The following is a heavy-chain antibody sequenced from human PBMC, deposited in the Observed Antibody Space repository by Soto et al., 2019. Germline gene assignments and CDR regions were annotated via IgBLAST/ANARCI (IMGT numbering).Heavy chain of an antibody. J-gene: IGHJ4*02. D-gene: IGHD1-7*01. CDR2: ISSNGGTT. CDR3: VRRASGNYAY. CDR1: GFTFSSYD. V-gene: IGHV3-64*01. Sequence: EVQLAESGGGMVQPGGSLRLSCVASGFTFSSYDMHWVRQAPGKGLEYVSSISSNGGTTYYGNSVKGSFTISRDNSKNTLYLQMSSLRPADMAVYSCVRRASGNYAYCGQGTLVTVSS.